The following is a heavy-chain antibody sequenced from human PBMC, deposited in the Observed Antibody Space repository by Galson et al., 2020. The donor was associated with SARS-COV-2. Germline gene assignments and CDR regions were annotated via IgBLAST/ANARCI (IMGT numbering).Heavy chain of an antibody. CDR2: ISHSGGT. CDR1: GTSISSCSYS. V-gene: IGHV4-30-2*01. Sequence: SETLSLTCAVSGTSISSCSYSWNWIRQPPGKGLEWIGYISHSGGTYYNPSLKSRVTISGDRSKNQFSLRLSTVTAAASAVYYCARLHYGEYAPEAFDIWGPGTRVTVAS. CDR3: ARLHYGEYAPEAFDI. J-gene: IGHJ3*02. D-gene: IGHD4-17*01.